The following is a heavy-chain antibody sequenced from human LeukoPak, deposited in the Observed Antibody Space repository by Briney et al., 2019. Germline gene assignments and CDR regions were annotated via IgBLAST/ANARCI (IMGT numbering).Heavy chain of an antibody. J-gene: IGHJ3*02. CDR3: AGEKFDI. CDR1: GFSFTKYA. Sequence: PGGSLTLSSPASGFSFTKYAMDWVRQAPGEGPEWVAIISKDGSKRYYADSVKGRFPVSRDNSNNAVYLQMNSLKSVDAAVYYWAGEKFDIWGQGTMVTVPA. V-gene: IGHV3-30*04. CDR2: ISKDGSKR.